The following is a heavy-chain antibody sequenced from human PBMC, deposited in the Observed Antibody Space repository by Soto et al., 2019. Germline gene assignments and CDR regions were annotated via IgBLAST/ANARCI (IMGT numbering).Heavy chain of an antibody. D-gene: IGHD5-12*01. V-gene: IGHV4-61*01. CDR1: CGSVSSGRYY. CDR2: IYDSGST. J-gene: IGHJ5*02. Sequence: SETLSLTCTVSCGSVSSGRYYWTWIRQPPGKGLEWIGNIYDSGSTNYNPSLRSRVTMSVDTSKNQFSLKLNSVIAADTAVYYCARRGYSKNWQGDWFDPWGQGTLVTVSS. CDR3: ARRGYSKNWQGDWFDP.